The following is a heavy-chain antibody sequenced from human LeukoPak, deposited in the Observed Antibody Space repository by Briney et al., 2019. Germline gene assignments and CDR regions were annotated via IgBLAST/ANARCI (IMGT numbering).Heavy chain of an antibody. V-gene: IGHV3-53*05. CDR1: GFTVGSNT. D-gene: IGHD6-13*01. CDR2: IYSGGST. CDR3: ARFNIAAAGTDDY. Sequence: PGGSLRLSCAASGFTVGSNTMSWVRQAPGKGLEWVSIIYSGGSTSYADSVKGRFTISRDNSKNTLYLQMNSLRAEDTAVYYCARFNIAAAGTDDYWGQGTPVTVSS. J-gene: IGHJ4*02.